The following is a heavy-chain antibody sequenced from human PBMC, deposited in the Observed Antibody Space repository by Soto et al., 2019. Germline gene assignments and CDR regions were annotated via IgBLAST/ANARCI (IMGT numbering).Heavy chain of an antibody. CDR1: GFTFRSYV. J-gene: IGHJ4*02. CDR3: ARWGKTGGLDV. V-gene: IGHV3-33*05. CDR2: TSYDGSNN. D-gene: IGHD3-16*01. Sequence: QVQLVESGGGVVQPGTSLRLSCVGSGFTFRSYVIHWVRQAPGKGLEWVALTSYDGSNNFYGDSVKGRFTISRDNSRNTVELQMDSLRLEDTSIYYLARWGKTGGLDVWGQGTLVSVSS.